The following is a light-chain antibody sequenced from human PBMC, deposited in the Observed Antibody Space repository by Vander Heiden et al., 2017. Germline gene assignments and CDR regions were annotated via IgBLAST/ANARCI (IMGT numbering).Light chain of an antibody. V-gene: IGKV1-39*01. CDR2: AAS. Sequence: DIQLIQSPSSLSASVGDRVTITSRASQSIRNNLYWYQQKPREAPKLLIYAASSLQSGVPSRFSGSGSGTDFTLTISSRQPEDFATYYCQQTYSTPPHTFGQGTKLEIK. CDR1: QSIRNN. J-gene: IGKJ2*01. CDR3: QQTYSTPPHT.